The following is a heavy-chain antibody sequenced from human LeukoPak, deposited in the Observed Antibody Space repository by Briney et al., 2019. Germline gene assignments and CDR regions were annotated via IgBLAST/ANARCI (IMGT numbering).Heavy chain of an antibody. CDR2: IYHSGST. CDR3: ARAHYDSSGYGFDI. D-gene: IGHD3-22*01. J-gene: IGHJ3*02. V-gene: IGHV4-4*02. Sequence: PSGTLSLTCAVSGVSISSSNWWSWVRQPPGKGLEWIGEIYHSGSTNYNPSLKSRVTISVDKSKNQFSLKLSSVTAADTALYYCARAHYDSSGYGFDIWGQGTMVTVSS. CDR1: GVSISSSNW.